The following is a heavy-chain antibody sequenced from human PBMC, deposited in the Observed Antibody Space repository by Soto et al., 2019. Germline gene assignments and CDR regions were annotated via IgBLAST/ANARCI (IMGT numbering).Heavy chain of an antibody. Sequence: QVQLVQSGAEVKKPGSSVKVSCKASGDTFSSYAISWVRQAPGQGLEWMGGIIPIFATANYAQKFQGRVTITADESTNTAYMELSSLRSEDTAVYYCAKTPPRTTATAYYFDYWGQGTLVTVSS. V-gene: IGHV1-69*12. CDR3: AKTPPRTTATAYYFDY. CDR1: GDTFSSYA. CDR2: IIPIFATA. J-gene: IGHJ4*02. D-gene: IGHD4-17*01.